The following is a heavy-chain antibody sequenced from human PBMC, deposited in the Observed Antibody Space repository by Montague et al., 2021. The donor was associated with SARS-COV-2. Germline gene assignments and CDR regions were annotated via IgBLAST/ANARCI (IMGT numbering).Heavy chain of an antibody. D-gene: IGHD3-3*01. Sequence: SETLSLTCTVSGGSISSYYWSWIRQPAGRGLEWIGRIYTSGSTNXNPSLKSRVTMSVDTSKNQFSLKLSSVTAADTAVYYCAREGGLTISGVGLNYYYYMDVWGKGTTVTVSS. V-gene: IGHV4-4*07. CDR3: AREGGLTISGVGLNYYYYMDV. CDR1: GGSISSYY. CDR2: IYTSGST. J-gene: IGHJ6*03.